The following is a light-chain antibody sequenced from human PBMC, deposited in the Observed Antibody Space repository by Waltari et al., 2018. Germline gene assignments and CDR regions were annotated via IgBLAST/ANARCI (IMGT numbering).Light chain of an antibody. CDR2: WAS. Sequence: DIVMTQSPDSLAVSLGERATINCKSSQSVLYSSNNKNYLAWYQQKPGQPPKLLIYWASTRESGVPDRFSGSGSVTDFTLTISSLQAEDVAVYYCQQYYSTLVTFGQGTKVEIK. CDR3: QQYYSTLVT. V-gene: IGKV4-1*01. J-gene: IGKJ1*01. CDR1: QSVLYSSNNKNY.